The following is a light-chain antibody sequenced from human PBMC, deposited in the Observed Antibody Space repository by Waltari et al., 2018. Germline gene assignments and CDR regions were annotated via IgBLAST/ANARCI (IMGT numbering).Light chain of an antibody. CDR1: SSDVGSHNL. Sequence: QSALTQPASVSGSPGQSITLSCTATSSDVGSHNLVSWYQHHPGKAPKLMIYEDTKRPSGVSNRFSSSKSGNTASLTISGLQAEDEADYYCCSYAGSTASILLGGGTKLTVL. CDR3: CSYAGSTASIL. J-gene: IGLJ2*01. CDR2: EDT. V-gene: IGLV2-23*01.